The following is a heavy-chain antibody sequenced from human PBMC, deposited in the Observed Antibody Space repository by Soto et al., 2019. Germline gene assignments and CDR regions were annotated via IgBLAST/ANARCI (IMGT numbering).Heavy chain of an antibody. D-gene: IGHD4-17*01. CDR3: ARTYGDYPFGAFDI. Sequence: GGSLRLSCAASGFTFSSYGMHWVRQAPGKGLEWLAFIWYDGSNKYYADSVKGRSTISRDNSKNTLYLQMNSLKAEDTAVYYCARTYGDYPFGAFDIWGQGTMVTVSS. CDR1: GFTFSSYG. J-gene: IGHJ3*02. V-gene: IGHV3-33*01. CDR2: IWYDGSNK.